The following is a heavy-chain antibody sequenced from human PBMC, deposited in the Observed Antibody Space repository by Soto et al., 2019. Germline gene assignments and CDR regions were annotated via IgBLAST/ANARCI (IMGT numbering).Heavy chain of an antibody. J-gene: IGHJ2*01. D-gene: IGHD5-12*01. CDR3: ARGNHRGLQLWYFDL. V-gene: IGHV1-69*12. CDR2: IIPIFGTA. Sequence: QVQLVQSGAAVKKPGSSVTVSCKASGGTFSSYTISWVRQAPGQGLEWMGGIIPIFGTANYAQKFQGRVTITADESTSTAYRELSSLRSEDTAVYYCARGNHRGLQLWYFDLWGRGTRVTVSS. CDR1: GGTFSSYT.